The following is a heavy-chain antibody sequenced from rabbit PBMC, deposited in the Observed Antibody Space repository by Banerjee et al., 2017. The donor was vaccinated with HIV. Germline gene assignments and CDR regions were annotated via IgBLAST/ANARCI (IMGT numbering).Heavy chain of an antibody. V-gene: IGHV1S45*01. J-gene: IGHJ4*01. CDR2: IDTGSDST. CDR3: ARDLGGSSDL. Sequence: QQQLVESGGGLVQPEGSLALTCTASGFSFSSSYWICWVRQPPGKGLEWIACIDTGSDSTYYASWAKGRFTISKTSSTTVTLQMTSLTAADTATYFCARDLGGSSDLWGPGTLVTVS. D-gene: IGHD8-1*01. CDR1: GFSFSSSYW.